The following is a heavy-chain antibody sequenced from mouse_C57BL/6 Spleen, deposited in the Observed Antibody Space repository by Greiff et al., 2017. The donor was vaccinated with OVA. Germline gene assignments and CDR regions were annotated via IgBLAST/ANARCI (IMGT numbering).Heavy chain of an antibody. CDR2: ISSGGDYI. D-gene: IGHD2-5*01. V-gene: IGHV5-9-1*02. J-gene: IGHJ2*01. CDR1: GFTFSSYA. Sequence: EVQGVESGEGLVKPGGSLKLSCAASGFTFSSYAMSWVRQTPEKRLEWVAYISSGGDYIYYADTVKGRFTISRDNARNTLFLQMSRMKSEDTAMYDCTRERGAYYSNYGGYYDYWGQGTTLTVSS. CDR3: TRERGAYYSNYGGYYDY.